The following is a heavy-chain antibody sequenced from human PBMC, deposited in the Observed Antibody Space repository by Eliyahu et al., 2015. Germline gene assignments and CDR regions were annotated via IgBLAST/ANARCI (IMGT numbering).Heavy chain of an antibody. V-gene: IGHV3-23*01. CDR2: IGGGGRDT. CDR3: AKTSGFWSGISNRYFDF. J-gene: IGHJ4*02. D-gene: IGHD3-3*01. Sequence: EVQLLESGGGLVQPGGSLRLSCAASGFXFXNYAMSWVRQAPGKGLEWVSGIGGGGRDTYYSDSVKGRFTISRDNSKTTLYLQMNSLRAEDTAVYYCAKTSGFWSGISNRYFDFWGQGTLLTVSS. CDR1: GFXFXNYA.